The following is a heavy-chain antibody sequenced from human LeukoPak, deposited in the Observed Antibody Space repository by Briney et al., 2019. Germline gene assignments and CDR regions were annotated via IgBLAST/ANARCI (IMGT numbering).Heavy chain of an antibody. Sequence: SETLSPTCAVYGGSFSGYYWSWFRQPPGKGLEWIGEINHSGSTNYSPSLKSRVTISVDTSKNQFSLKLSSVTAADTAVYYCARGLKLYYYDSSGYWFDPWGQGTLVTVSS. V-gene: IGHV4-34*01. D-gene: IGHD3-22*01. CDR1: GGSFSGYY. J-gene: IGHJ5*02. CDR3: ARGLKLYYYDSSGYWFDP. CDR2: INHSGST.